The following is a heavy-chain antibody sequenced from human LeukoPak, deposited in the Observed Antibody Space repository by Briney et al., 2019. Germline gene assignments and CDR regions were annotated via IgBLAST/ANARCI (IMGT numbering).Heavy chain of an antibody. V-gene: IGHV4-4*07. CDR1: GRSTSSYY. J-gene: IGHJ4*02. Sequence: SQTLSLTCTVSGRSTSSYYWSWIRHPAGKGLEWIGRIYTSGSTNYNPSLKSRVTMSVDTSKNQFSLKLSSVTAADTAVYYCARARRSKDSSWSHWGQGTLVTVSS. D-gene: IGHD6-13*01. CDR2: IYTSGST. CDR3: ARARRSKDSSWSH.